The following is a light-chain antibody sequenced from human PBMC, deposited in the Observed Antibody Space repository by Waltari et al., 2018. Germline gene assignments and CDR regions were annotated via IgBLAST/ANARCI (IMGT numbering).Light chain of an antibody. J-gene: IGKJ1*01. Sequence: EIVLTQSPGTLSLSPVERATLSCWASQSVGRSLAWYQQKRGQAPRLLIYGASTMATGVPARFSGSGSGTDFSLTISRLQPEDFAVYYCQHDVRLPVTFGEGTKVEIK. V-gene: IGKV3-20*01. CDR2: GAS. CDR1: QSVGRS. CDR3: QHDVRLPVT.